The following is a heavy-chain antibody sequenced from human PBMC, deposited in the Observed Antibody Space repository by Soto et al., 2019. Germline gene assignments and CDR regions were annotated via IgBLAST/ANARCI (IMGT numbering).Heavy chain of an antibody. D-gene: IGHD3-22*01. CDR3: AKDPLSSYYDPNWFDP. CDR1: GFTFSSYA. Sequence: PGGSLRLSCAASGFTFSSYAMSWVRQAPGKGLEWVSAISGSGGSTYYADSVKGRFTISRDNSKNTLYLQMNSLRAEDTAVYYCAKDPLSSYYDPNWFDPWGQGTLVTVSS. J-gene: IGHJ5*02. CDR2: ISGSGGST. V-gene: IGHV3-23*01.